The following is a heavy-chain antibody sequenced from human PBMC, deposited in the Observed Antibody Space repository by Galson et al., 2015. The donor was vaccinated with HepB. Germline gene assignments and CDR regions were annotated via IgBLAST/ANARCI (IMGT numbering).Heavy chain of an antibody. CDR3: ARDFVCTNGGRCSDY. CDR1: GGTFSSYA. D-gene: IGHD2-8*01. J-gene: IGHJ4*02. V-gene: IGHV1-69*13. CDR2: IIPIFGTA. Sequence: SVKVSCKASGGTFSSYAISWVRQAPGQGLEWMGGIIPIFGTANYAQKFQGRVTITEDESTSTAYMELSSLRSEDTAVYYCARDFVCTNGGRCSDYWGQGTLVTVSS.